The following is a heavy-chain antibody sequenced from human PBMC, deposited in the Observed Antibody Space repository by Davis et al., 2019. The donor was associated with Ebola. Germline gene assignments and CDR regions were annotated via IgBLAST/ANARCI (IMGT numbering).Heavy chain of an antibody. CDR3: ARGPQQLIGTYYYYGMDV. D-gene: IGHD6-13*01. CDR1: GGSISSSNW. J-gene: IGHJ6*02. V-gene: IGHV4-4*02. CDR2: IYHSGST. Sequence: SETLSLTCAVSGGSISSSNWWSWVRQPPGKGLEWIGEIYHSGSTNYNPSLKSRVTISVDKSKNQFSLKLSSVTAADTAVYYCARGPQQLIGTYYYYGMDVWGQGTTVTVSS.